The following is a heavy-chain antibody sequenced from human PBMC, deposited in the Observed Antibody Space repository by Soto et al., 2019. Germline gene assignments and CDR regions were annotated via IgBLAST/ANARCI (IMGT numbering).Heavy chain of an antibody. CDR2: MDPSDSYT. CDR1: GYSVYNYW. CDR3: ARQVAATVVTRLDY. D-gene: IGHD2-21*02. J-gene: IGHJ4*02. Sequence: GESLKFSSKIYGYSVYNYWIRWLRQLPGKGLEWRGGMDPSDSYTNYSPAFHGHVTISADKSSSTAYLQWNSLKASDTATYYCARQVAATVVTRLDYWGQGTLVTVS. V-gene: IGHV5-10-1*01.